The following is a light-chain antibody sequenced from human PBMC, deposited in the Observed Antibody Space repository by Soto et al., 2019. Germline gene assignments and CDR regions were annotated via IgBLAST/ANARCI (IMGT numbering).Light chain of an antibody. J-gene: IGKJ1*01. CDR3: QQYYSFPQA. V-gene: IGKV3-15*01. CDR2: RAS. CDR1: HYIYSN. Sequence: EIVRTQSPSTLSVSPGERAPLSCTASHYIYSNVAWFQQRPGQAPRLLIYRASTRATGTPSRFSGSGSGTDFTLTISCLQSEDFATYYCQQYYSFPQAFGQGTKVDI.